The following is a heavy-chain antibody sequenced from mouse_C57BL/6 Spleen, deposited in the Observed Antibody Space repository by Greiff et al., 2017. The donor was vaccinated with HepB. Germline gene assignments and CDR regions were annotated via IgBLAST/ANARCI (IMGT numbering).Heavy chain of an antibody. D-gene: IGHD1-1*01. CDR3: ARGDYYEDYAMDY. J-gene: IGHJ4*01. CDR2: IYPGDGDT. CDR1: GYAFSSSW. Sequence: VKLQESGPELVKPGASVKISCKASGYAFSSSWMNWVKQRPGKGLEWIGRIYPGDGDTNYNGKFKGKATLTADKSSSTAYMQLSSLTSEDSAVYFCARGDYYEDYAMDYWGQGTSVTVSS. V-gene: IGHV1-82*01.